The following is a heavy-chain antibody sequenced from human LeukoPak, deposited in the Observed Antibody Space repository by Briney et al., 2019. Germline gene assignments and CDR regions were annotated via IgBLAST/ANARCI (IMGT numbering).Heavy chain of an antibody. CDR1: GFTFSTYS. D-gene: IGHD2-2*01. J-gene: IGHJ4*02. V-gene: IGHV3-48*04. Sequence: GESLRLSCAASGFTFSTYSMNWIRQAPGKGLEWVSYISSSGSTIYYADSVKGRFTISRDNAKNSLYLQMNSLRAEDTAVYYCASAPAALDYWGQGTLVTVSS. CDR3: ASAPAALDY. CDR2: ISSSGSTI.